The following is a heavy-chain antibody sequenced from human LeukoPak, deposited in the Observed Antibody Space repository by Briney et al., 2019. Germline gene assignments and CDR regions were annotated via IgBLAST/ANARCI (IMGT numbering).Heavy chain of an antibody. D-gene: IGHD3-22*01. V-gene: IGHV1-69*05. J-gene: IGHJ4*02. CDR2: IIPIFGTA. Sequence: SVKVSCKASGGTFSSYAISWVRQAPGQGLEWMGRIIPIFGTANYAQKFQGRVTITTDESTSTAYMEPSSLRSEDTAVYYCARDSWGHSSGYYYDVGGNFDYWGQGTLVTVSS. CDR1: GGTFSSYA. CDR3: ARDSWGHSSGYYYDVGGNFDY.